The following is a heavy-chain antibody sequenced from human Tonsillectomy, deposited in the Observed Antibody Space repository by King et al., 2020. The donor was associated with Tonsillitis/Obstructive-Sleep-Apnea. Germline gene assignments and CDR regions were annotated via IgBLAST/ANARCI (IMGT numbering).Heavy chain of an antibody. V-gene: IGHV3-30*04. Sequence: VQLVESGGGVVQPGRSLRLSCAASGFTFSNYAMHWVRQAPGKGLEWVAVISYDGSNKYNAASVKGRFTLFRDNSKNTLYLQMNSLRAEDTAVYYCARDSWGMDVWGQGTTVTVSS. CDR2: ISYDGSNK. J-gene: IGHJ6*02. CDR3: ARDSWGMDV. CDR1: GFTFSNYA.